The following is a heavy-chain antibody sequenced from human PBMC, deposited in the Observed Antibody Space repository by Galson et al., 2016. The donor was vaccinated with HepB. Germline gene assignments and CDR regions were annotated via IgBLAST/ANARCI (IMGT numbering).Heavy chain of an antibody. V-gene: IGHV3-30*04. Sequence: SLRLSCAASGFTFRTYAMHWVRQAPGKGLEWVAVITHDGSNKYYADSMKGRFIVSRDNSRTTLYLQMNTLRAEDTATYYCATYTGNYKFDYDYPMDVWGQGTTVTVSS. D-gene: IGHD3-16*01. J-gene: IGHJ6*02. CDR2: ITHDGSNK. CDR3: ATYTGNYKFDYDYPMDV. CDR1: GFTFRTYA.